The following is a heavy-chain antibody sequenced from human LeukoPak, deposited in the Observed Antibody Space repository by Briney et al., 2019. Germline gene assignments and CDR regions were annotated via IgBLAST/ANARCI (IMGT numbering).Heavy chain of an antibody. CDR2: ISYDGGNT. CDR1: GFRFSNYA. Sequence: GRSLRLSCAVSGFRFSNYAMHWVRQAPGKGLEWVAIISYDGGNTNYADSVKGRFTVSRDNSKNTLYLQMSSLRAEDTAVYYCARDTRGLIGAAQIDYWGQGTLVTVSS. CDR3: ARDTRGLIGAAQIDY. D-gene: IGHD3-10*01. V-gene: IGHV3-30*15. J-gene: IGHJ4*02.